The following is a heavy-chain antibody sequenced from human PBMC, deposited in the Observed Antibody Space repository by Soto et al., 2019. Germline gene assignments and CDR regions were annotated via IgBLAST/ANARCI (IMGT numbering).Heavy chain of an antibody. Sequence: GGSLRLSCAASGFTFSDYYMSWIRQAPGKGLEWVSYISSSGSTIYYADSVKGRFTISRDNAKNSLYLQMNSLRAEDTAVYYCARESIVVVPAAIYYYGMDVWGQGTTVTVSS. CDR3: ARESIVVVPAAIYYYGMDV. V-gene: IGHV3-11*01. D-gene: IGHD2-2*01. CDR2: ISSSGSTI. J-gene: IGHJ6*02. CDR1: GFTFSDYY.